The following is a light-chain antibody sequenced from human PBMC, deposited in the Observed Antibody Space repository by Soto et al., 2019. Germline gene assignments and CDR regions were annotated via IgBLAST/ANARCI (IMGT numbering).Light chain of an antibody. CDR1: QSVSSY. Sequence: IVVTQSPATLSLSPGERATLSYRASQSVSSYLAWYQQKPGQAPRLLIYDASNRATGIPARFSGSGSGTDFTLTISSLEPEDFAVYYCQQRSNWQGATFGGGTKVDIK. J-gene: IGKJ4*01. CDR2: DAS. CDR3: QQRSNWQGAT. V-gene: IGKV3-11*01.